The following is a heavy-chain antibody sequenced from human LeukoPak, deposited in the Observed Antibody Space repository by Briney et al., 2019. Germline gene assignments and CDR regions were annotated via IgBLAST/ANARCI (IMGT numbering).Heavy chain of an antibody. D-gene: IGHD2-21*02. V-gene: IGHV3-48*03. J-gene: IGHJ3*02. CDR3: ARARLVVTAAFDI. CDR2: ISSSGSTI. Sequence: GGSLRLSCAASGFTFSSYEMNLVRQAPGKGLEWVSYISSSGSTIYYADSVKGRFTISRDNAKNSLYLQMNSLRAEDTAVYYCARARLVVTAAFDIWGQGTMVTVSS. CDR1: GFTFSSYE.